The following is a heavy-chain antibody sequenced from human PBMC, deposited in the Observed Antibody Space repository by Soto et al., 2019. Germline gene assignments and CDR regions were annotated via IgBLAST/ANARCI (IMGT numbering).Heavy chain of an antibody. J-gene: IGHJ4*01. Sequence: GGSLRLSCAATGFTFSNYGMHWVRQAPGKGLEWVAVISSDGSNKYYADSVKGRFTISRDNSKNTLYLQMNSLRADDTAVYYCAKCRAQWVDVLVYRGQGTLDIVSS. V-gene: IGHV3-30*18. D-gene: IGHD6-19*01. CDR3: AKCRAQWVDVLVY. CDR2: ISSDGSNK. CDR1: GFTFSNYG.